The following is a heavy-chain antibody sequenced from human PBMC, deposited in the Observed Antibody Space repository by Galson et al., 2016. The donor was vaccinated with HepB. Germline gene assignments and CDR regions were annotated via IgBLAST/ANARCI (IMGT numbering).Heavy chain of an antibody. D-gene: IGHD2/OR15-2a*01. CDR2: VNWDGSAT. J-gene: IGHJ4*02. CDR1: GFTFEDFV. V-gene: IGHV3-43D*03. Sequence: SLRLSCAASGFTFEDFVLHWVRQAPGKGLEWISLVNWDGSATFYADSVKGRFTISRDNTKNSLYLEMTSPTTDDTALYFCAKATGGDYFFQHWGQGTLVTVSS. CDR3: AKATGGDYFFQH.